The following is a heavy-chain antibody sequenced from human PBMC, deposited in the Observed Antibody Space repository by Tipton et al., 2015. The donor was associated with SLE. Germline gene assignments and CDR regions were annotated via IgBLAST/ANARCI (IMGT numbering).Heavy chain of an antibody. CDR3: TRARSYDFWTGYYVDH. J-gene: IGHJ4*02. CDR2: IRSRAYGGTS. V-gene: IGHV3-49*04. D-gene: IGHD3-3*01. CDR1: GFTFGDDA. Sequence: SLRLSCSASGFTFGDDALSWVRQAPGRGLEWVGFIRSRAYGGTSDYAASLRGRFTISRDDSKSIAYLQLNSLKIEDTAVYYCTRARSYDFWTGYYVDHWDQGTLVTVSS.